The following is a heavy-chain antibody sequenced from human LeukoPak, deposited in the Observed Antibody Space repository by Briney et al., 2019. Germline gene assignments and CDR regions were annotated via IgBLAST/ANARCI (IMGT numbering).Heavy chain of an antibody. CDR2: IIPILGIA. J-gene: IGHJ6*03. V-gene: IGHV1-69*02. CDR1: GGTFSSYT. Sequence: SVKVSCKASGGTFSSYTISWVRQAPGQGLEWMGRIIPILGIANYAQKFQGRVTITADTSTSTAYMELSSLRSEDTAVYYCARVQPAPDLPMDVWGKGTTVTVSS. CDR3: ARVQPAPDLPMDV. D-gene: IGHD5-18*01.